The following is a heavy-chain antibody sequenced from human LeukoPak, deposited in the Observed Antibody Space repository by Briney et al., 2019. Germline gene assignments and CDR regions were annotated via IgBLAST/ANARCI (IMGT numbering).Heavy chain of an antibody. V-gene: IGHV3-20*04. CDR2: INWNGGST. Sequence: GGSLRLSCAASGFTFDDYGLSWVRQAPGKGLEWVSTINWNGGSTGYADSVKGRFTISRDNAKNSLYLQMNSLRAEDTAVYYCAKGRGWEASFYYYYMDVWGKGTTVTISS. CDR1: GFTFDDYG. J-gene: IGHJ6*03. D-gene: IGHD1-26*01. CDR3: AKGRGWEASFYYYYMDV.